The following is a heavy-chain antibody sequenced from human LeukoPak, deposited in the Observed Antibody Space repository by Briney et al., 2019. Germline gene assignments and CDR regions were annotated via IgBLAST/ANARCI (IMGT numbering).Heavy chain of an antibody. V-gene: IGHV4-34*01. CDR3: ARGPYYYYYMDV. Sequence: PSETLSLTCAVYGGSFSGYYWSWIRQPPGKGLEWIGEMNHSGSTNYNPSLKSRVTISVDTSKNQFSLKLSSVTAADTAVYYCARGPYYYYYMDVWGKGTTVTVSS. CDR2: MNHSGST. CDR1: GGSFSGYY. J-gene: IGHJ6*03.